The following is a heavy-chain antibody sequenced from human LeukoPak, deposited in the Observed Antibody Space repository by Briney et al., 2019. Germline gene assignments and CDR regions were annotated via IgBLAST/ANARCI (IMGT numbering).Heavy chain of an antibody. J-gene: IGHJ5*02. CDR1: GFTFSSYW. Sequence: GGSLRLSCAASGFTFSSYWMSWVRQAPGKGLEWVANIKHDGSEQIYVDSVKGRFTISRDNAKDSVYLQMNSLRAEDTAVYYCTRGLGEHGGVSDRWGQGTLVIVS. CDR2: IKHDGSEQ. CDR3: TRGLGEHGGVSDR. V-gene: IGHV3-7*01. D-gene: IGHD3-16*01.